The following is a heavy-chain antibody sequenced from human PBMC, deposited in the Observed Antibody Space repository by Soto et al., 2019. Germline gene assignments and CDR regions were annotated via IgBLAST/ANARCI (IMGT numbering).Heavy chain of an antibody. D-gene: IGHD3-10*01. J-gene: IGHJ4*02. Sequence: ASVKVSCKASGDTFTTYDINWVRQATGHGLEWMGWINPNSGNIGYAQRFQGRVTMTRDTAIRTAYMEVSSLRSDDTAVYYCARGPASGSYYLLDYWGQGTLVTVS. CDR1: GDTFTTYD. V-gene: IGHV1-8*01. CDR3: ARGPASGSYYLLDY. CDR2: INPNSGNI.